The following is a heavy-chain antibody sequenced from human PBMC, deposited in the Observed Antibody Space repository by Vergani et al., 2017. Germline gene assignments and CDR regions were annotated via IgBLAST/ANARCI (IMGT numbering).Heavy chain of an antibody. CDR3: ARGGSYSNWYFDL. CDR2: INSDGSST. J-gene: IGHJ2*01. V-gene: IGHV3-74*01. CDR1: GFTFSSYW. Sequence: EVLLVESGGGLVQPGGSLRLSCAASGFTFSSYWMHWVRQALGKGLVWVSRINSDGSSTSYADSVKGRFTISRDNAKNTLYLQMNSLRAEDTAVYYCARGGSYSNWYFDLWGRGTLVTVSS. D-gene: IGHD1-26*01.